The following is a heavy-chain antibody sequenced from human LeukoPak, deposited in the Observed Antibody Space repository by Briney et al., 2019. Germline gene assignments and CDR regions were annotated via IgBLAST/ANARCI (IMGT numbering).Heavy chain of an antibody. CDR3: AKDRRLAGDWFDP. D-gene: IGHD6-6*01. V-gene: IGHV3-64D*06. Sequence: GGSLRLSCSASGFTFNSFAIHWVRQAPGKGLEYVSVISGNGGNTYYADSVKGRFTISRDNSKYTVYLQMSSLRPEDTAVYYCAKDRRLAGDWFDPWGQGTLVTVSS. J-gene: IGHJ5*02. CDR1: GFTFNSFA. CDR2: ISGNGGNT.